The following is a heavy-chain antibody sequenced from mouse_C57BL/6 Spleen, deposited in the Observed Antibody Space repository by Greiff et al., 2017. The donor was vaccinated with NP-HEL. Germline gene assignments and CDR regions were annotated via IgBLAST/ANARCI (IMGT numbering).Heavy chain of an antibody. Sequence: LQESGPELVKPGASVKISCKASGYAFSSSWMNWVKQRPGKGLEWIGRIYPGDGDTNYNGKFKGKATLTADKSSSTAYMQLSSLTSEDSAVYFCERGSWRYAMDYWGQGTSVTVSS. CDR1: GYAFSSSW. CDR3: ERGSWRYAMDY. V-gene: IGHV1-82*01. J-gene: IGHJ4*01. CDR2: IYPGDGDT.